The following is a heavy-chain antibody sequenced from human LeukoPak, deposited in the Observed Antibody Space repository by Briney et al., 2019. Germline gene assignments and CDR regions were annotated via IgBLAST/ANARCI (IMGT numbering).Heavy chain of an antibody. CDR3: ARDRLPRDYDSSGYLNWFDP. CDR1: GGSISSYY. CDR2: IYYSGST. V-gene: IGHV4-59*01. J-gene: IGHJ5*02. Sequence: SETLSLTCTVSGGSISSYYWSWIRQPPGKGLEWIGYIYYSGSTNYNPSLKSRVTISVDTSKNQFSLKLSSVTAADTAVYYCARDRLPRDYDSSGYLNWFDPWGQGTLSPSPQ. D-gene: IGHD3-22*01.